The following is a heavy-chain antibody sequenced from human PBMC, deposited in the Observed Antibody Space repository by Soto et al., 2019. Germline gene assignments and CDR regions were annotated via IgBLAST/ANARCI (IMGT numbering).Heavy chain of an antibody. CDR2: INHSGST. D-gene: IGHD3-10*01. V-gene: IGHV4-34*01. J-gene: IGHJ4*02. Sequence: SETLSLTCAVYGGSFSGYYWSWIRQPPGKGLEWIGEINHSGSTNYNPSLKSRVTISVDTSKNQFSLKLSSVTAADTAVYYCARESRVTMVRGVITFDYWAREPWSPSPQ. CDR3: ARESRVTMVRGVITFDY. CDR1: GGSFSGYY.